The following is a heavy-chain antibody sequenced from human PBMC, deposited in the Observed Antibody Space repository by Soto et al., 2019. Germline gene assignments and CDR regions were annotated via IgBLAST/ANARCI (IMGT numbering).Heavy chain of an antibody. CDR2: ISHDGTDQ. V-gene: IGHV3-30*03. Sequence: QVRLEESGGGVVQPGRSLRLSCAASGFSFSRNGMHCVRQTPEKGLEWVAVISHDGTDQRYADSVRGRFSISRDDSKNTVFLQMNSLRPDDTAVYFCARDGYCGTEKCYSGLPDYWGQGTLVTVSS. CDR1: GFSFSRNG. D-gene: IGHD2-2*03. CDR3: ARDGYCGTEKCYSGLPDY. J-gene: IGHJ4*02.